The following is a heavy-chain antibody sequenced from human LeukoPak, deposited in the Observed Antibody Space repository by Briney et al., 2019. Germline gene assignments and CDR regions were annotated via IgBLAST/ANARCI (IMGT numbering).Heavy chain of an antibody. D-gene: IGHD6-6*01. Sequence: PSETLSLTCTVSGGSISSGDYYWSWIRQPPGKGLEWIGYIYYRGSTYYNPSLKSRVTISVDMSKNQFSLKLSSVTAADTAVYYCARGKIAARSAFDIWGQGTMVTVSS. CDR3: ARGKIAARSAFDI. V-gene: IGHV4-30-4*02. CDR2: IYYRGST. J-gene: IGHJ3*02. CDR1: GGSISSGDYY.